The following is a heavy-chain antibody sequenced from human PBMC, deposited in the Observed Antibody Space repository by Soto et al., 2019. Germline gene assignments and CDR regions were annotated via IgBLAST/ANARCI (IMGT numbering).Heavy chain of an antibody. CDR2: IYYSGST. J-gene: IGHJ4*02. CDR1: GGSISSSSYY. D-gene: IGHD3-22*01. CDR3: ASRTFDHYYDSSGLDY. V-gene: IGHV4-39*01. Sequence: QLQLQESGPGLVKPSETLSLTCTVSGGSISSSSYYWGWIRQPPGKGLEWIGSIYYSGSTYYNPSLKSRVTISVDTSKNQFSLKLSSVPAADTAVYYCASRTFDHYYDSSGLDYWGQGTLVTVSS.